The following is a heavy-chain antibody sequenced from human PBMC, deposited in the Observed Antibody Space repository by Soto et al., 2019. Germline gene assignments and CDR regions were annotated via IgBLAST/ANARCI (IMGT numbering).Heavy chain of an antibody. V-gene: IGHV1-2*02. D-gene: IGHD2-2*02. CDR1: GYTLTGYY. CDR3: ARGGHTVYFDY. J-gene: IGHJ4*02. CDR2: IIPSSGAT. Sequence: ASVKVSCKASGYTLTGYYMHWVRQVPGQGLEWMGWIIPSSGATGYAQKFQGRVTMTRDTSISTVYMELSSLRSDDTAVYYCARGGHTVYFDYWGQGTLVTVSS.